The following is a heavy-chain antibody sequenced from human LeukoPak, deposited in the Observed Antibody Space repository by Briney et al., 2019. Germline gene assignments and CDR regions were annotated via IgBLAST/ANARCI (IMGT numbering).Heavy chain of an antibody. CDR3: ARDVKGILLIVVVVAATYYFDY. J-gene: IGHJ4*02. CDR1: GFTFSSYA. CDR2: ISYDGSNK. Sequence: PGRSLRLSCAASGFTFSSYAMHWVRQAPGKGLEWVAVISYDGSNKYYADSVKGRFTISRDNSKNTLYLQMNSLRAEDTAVYYCARDVKGILLIVVVVAATYYFDYWGQGTLVTVSS. D-gene: IGHD2-15*01. V-gene: IGHV3-30-3*01.